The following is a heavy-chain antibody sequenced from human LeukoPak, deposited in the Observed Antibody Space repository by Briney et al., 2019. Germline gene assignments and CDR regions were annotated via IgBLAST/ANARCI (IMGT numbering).Heavy chain of an antibody. CDR2: FDPDDGET. J-gene: IGHJ4*02. Sequence: ASVKVSCKVSGYTLTELPIHWVRQAPGKGLEWMGGFDPDDGETVYAQIFQGRVTMTEDTSSDTASMELSSLRSEDTAVYYCATRTSGSLYVGIVRPIDHLGQGTLVTVSS. CDR3: ATRTSGSLYVGIVRPIDH. V-gene: IGHV1-24*01. D-gene: IGHD1-26*01. CDR1: GYTLTELP.